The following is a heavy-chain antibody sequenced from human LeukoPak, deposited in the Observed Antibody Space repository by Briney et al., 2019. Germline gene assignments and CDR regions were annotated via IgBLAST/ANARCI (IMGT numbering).Heavy chain of an antibody. CDR3: AGAYCGGDCYSGRAFDI. V-gene: IGHV4-4*02. CDR1: GGSISSSYW. J-gene: IGHJ3*02. Sequence: SETLSLTCAVSGGSISSSYWWSWVRQPPGKGLEWIGEVYHSVSTNYYPSLKSRVTISIEKSKNQFSLKLSSVTAADTAVYYCAGAYCGGDCYSGRAFDIWGQGAMVTVSS. CDR2: VYHSVST. D-gene: IGHD2-21*02.